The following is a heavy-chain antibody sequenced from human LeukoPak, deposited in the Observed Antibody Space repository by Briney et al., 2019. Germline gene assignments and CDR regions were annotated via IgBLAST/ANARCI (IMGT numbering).Heavy chain of an antibody. J-gene: IGHJ6*03. D-gene: IGHD5-18*01. Sequence: PGGSLRLSCAASGFTFSSYWMSWVRQAPGKGLEWVANIKQDGSEKYYVDSVKGRFTISRDNAKNSLYLQMNSLRAEDTAVYYCTTDPPRGIQLWLGYYYYYMDVWVKGTTVTISS. CDR3: TTDPPRGIQLWLGYYYYYMDV. CDR2: IKQDGSEK. V-gene: IGHV3-7*01. CDR1: GFTFSSYW.